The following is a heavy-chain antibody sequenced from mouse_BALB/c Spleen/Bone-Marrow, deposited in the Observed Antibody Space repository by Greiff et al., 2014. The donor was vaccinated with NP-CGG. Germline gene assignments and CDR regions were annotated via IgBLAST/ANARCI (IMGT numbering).Heavy chain of an antibody. CDR1: GYTFTDNW. D-gene: IGHD3-3*01. J-gene: IGHJ4*01. CDR3: ARGGHVFSLDY. Sequence: QVQLQQSGAELGMPGASVKMSCKASGYTFTDNWMYWVKQRPGQGLEWIGAIDTSDSYTNFNQKFMGKASLTVDASSSTAYMQVSSLTSDDSAVYYCARGGHVFSLDYWGQGTSVTVSS. CDR2: IDTSDSYT. V-gene: IGHV1-69*01.